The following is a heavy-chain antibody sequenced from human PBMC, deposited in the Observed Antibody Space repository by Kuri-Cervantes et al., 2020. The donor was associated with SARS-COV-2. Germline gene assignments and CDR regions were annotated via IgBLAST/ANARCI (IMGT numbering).Heavy chain of an antibody. CDR3: ARETLGPYYYDSSGYQNDAFDI. CDR2: ISSSSSTI. J-gene: IGHJ3*02. V-gene: IGHV3-48*02. CDR1: GFTFSSYS. Sequence: GESLKISCAASGFTFSSYSMNWVRQAPGKGLEWVSYISSSSSTIYYADSVKGRFTISRDNAKNSLYLQMNSLRDEDTAVYYCARETLGPYYYDSSGYQNDAFDIWAKGQWSPSPQ. D-gene: IGHD3-22*01.